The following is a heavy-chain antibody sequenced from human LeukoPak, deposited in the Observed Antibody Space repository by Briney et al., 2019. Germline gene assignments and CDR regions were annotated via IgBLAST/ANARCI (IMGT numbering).Heavy chain of an antibody. J-gene: IGHJ4*02. Sequence: WASVKVSCTASGYTFTSYDINWVRQATGQGLEWMGWMNPNSGNTGYAQKFQGRVTMTRNTSISTAYMELSSLRSEDTAVYYCARESDDSSGPMGFWGQGTLVTVSS. CDR3: ARESDDSSGPMGF. D-gene: IGHD3-22*01. CDR2: MNPNSGNT. CDR1: GYTFTSYD. V-gene: IGHV1-8*01.